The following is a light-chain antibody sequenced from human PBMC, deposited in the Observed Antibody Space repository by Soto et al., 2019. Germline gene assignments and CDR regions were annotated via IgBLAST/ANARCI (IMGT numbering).Light chain of an antibody. CDR1: HSINGN. Sequence: EILMTQSPAILSVSPGERATLSCRASHSINGNLAWYQQKPGQAPRLLMFRTSSRATGFPARFSGSGSETEFNLTISSLQSEDFAVYYCQQYNSWPRATFGGGTKLEIK. V-gene: IGKV3-15*01. CDR2: RTS. J-gene: IGKJ4*01. CDR3: QQYNSWPRAT.